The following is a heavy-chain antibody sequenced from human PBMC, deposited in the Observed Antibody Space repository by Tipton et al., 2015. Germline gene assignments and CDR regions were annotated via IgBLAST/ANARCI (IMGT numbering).Heavy chain of an antibody. CDR2: LYYSGTT. Sequence: TLSLTCTVSDGSISRGDYYWSWIRQPPGKGLERIGYLYYSGTTAYNPSLKSRVTMSVDTSKNQFSLKLSSVTAVDTAVYYCARYRIDSGSNFDYWGQGTLVTVSS. CDR3: ARYRIDSGSNFDY. D-gene: IGHD3-22*01. CDR1: DGSISRGDYY. V-gene: IGHV4-30-4*01. J-gene: IGHJ4*02.